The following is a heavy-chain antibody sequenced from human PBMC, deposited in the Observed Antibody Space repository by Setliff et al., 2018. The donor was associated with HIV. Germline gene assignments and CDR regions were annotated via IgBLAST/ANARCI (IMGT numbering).Heavy chain of an antibody. CDR1: TESLTRYD. Sequence: SETLSLTCAVYTESLTRYDWAWIRQSPEKGLEWIGEIDDSGSIIYNPSLQSRVTTSVDTSKNQFSLKVRSLTAADTGLYYCARVKSIKTTLVRLWPRFDLWGQGTQVTVPQ. V-gene: IGHV4-34*01. CDR2: IDDSGSI. D-gene: IGHD3-10*01. J-gene: IGHJ5*02. CDR3: ARVKSIKTTLVRLWPRFDL.